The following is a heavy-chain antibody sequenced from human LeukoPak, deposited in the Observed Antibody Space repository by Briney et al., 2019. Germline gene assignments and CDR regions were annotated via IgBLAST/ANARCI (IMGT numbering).Heavy chain of an antibody. D-gene: IGHD3-10*01. Sequence: SETLSLTCAVSGGSISSGGYSWRWIRQPPGKGLEWIGYIYHSGSTYYNPSLKSRVTISVDRSKNQFSLKLSSVTAADTAVYYCARDLYYGSGGYYYYYGMDVWGKETTVTVSS. CDR3: ARDLYYGSGGYYYYYGMDV. CDR1: GGSISSGGYS. J-gene: IGHJ6*04. V-gene: IGHV4-30-2*01. CDR2: IYHSGST.